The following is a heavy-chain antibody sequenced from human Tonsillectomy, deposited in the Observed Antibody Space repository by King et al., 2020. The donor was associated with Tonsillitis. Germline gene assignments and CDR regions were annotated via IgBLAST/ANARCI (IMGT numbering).Heavy chain of an antibody. Sequence: VQLVQSGAEVRRPGASVKVSCKASGYTFSIYDIRWVRQAPGQGLEWIGRISVYNGNTNYAQKVQGRVTMTTDTSTSTAYMELRSLRSDDTAVYYCARDLYHITVIFSYFDNWGQGTLVTVSS. D-gene: IGHD3-9*01. CDR3: ARDLYHITVIFSYFDN. CDR1: GYTFSIYD. J-gene: IGHJ4*02. CDR2: ISVYNGNT. V-gene: IGHV1-18*01.